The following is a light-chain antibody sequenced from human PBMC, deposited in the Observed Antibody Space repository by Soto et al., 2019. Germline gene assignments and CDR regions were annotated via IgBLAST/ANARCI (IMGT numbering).Light chain of an antibody. Sequence: IVLTQSPATLSSFPGDRVTLSCRASQSVSSSSLAWYQQRPGQAPRLLIYGTSSRATGIPDRFSGSGSGTDFTLTISRLEPEDFAVYFCQRYGSSPLITFGQGTGLEIK. J-gene: IGKJ5*01. V-gene: IGKV3-20*01. CDR1: QSVSSSS. CDR2: GTS. CDR3: QRYGSSPLIT.